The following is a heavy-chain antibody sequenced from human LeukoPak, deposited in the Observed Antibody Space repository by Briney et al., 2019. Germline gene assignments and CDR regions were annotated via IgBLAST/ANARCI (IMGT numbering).Heavy chain of an antibody. CDR2: IRYDGSNK. Sequence: PGGSLRLSCAASGFTFSSYGMHWVRQAPGKGLEWVAFIRYDGSNKYYADSVKGRFTISRDNAKNSLYLQMNSLRAEDTAVYYCARAPAHDYGTGSYNYWGQGTLVTVSS. J-gene: IGHJ4*02. CDR3: ARAPAHDYGTGSYNY. CDR1: GFTFSSYG. V-gene: IGHV3-30*02. D-gene: IGHD3-10*01.